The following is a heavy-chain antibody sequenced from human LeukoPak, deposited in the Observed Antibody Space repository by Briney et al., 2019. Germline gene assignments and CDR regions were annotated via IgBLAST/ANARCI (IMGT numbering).Heavy chain of an antibody. CDR3: ARARGSSSWYFVY. J-gene: IGHJ4*02. V-gene: IGHV3-30*04. CDR1: RFTFSSYA. Sequence: GGSLRLSCAASRFTFSSYAMHWVRQAPGKGLEWVAIISYDGSNKYYADSVKGRFTISRDNSKNSLYLQMNSLRPEDTAVYYCARARGSSSWYFVYWGQGTLVTVSS. D-gene: IGHD6-13*01. CDR2: ISYDGSNK.